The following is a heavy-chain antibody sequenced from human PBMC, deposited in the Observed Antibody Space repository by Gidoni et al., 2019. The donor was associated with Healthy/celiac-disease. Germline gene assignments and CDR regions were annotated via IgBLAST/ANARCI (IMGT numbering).Heavy chain of an antibody. Sequence: QVQLVQSGAEVKKPGASVKVSCKASGYTFTSYAMHWVRQAPGQRLEWMGWINAGNGNTKYSQKFQGRVTITRDTSASTAYMELSSLRSEDTAVYYCARVTQEMATIMDYWGQGTLVTVSS. D-gene: IGHD5-12*01. V-gene: IGHV1-3*01. CDR2: INAGNGNT. J-gene: IGHJ4*02. CDR3: ARVTQEMATIMDY. CDR1: GYTFTSYA.